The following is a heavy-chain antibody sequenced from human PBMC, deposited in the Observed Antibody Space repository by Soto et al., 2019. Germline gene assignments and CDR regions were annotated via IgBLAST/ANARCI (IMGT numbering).Heavy chain of an antibody. CDR1: GFPFKDSA. J-gene: IGHJ4*02. V-gene: IGHV3-23*01. CDR3: ASARFILNY. D-gene: IGHD3-10*01. Sequence: PGGSLRLSCAASGFPFKDSAMTWVRQAPGKGPEWVSLISGTGGNIQYADSVKGRFTISRDNTKNTLYLQMNSLRVEDTAIYFCASARFILNYWGQGTQVTVSS. CDR2: ISGTGGNI.